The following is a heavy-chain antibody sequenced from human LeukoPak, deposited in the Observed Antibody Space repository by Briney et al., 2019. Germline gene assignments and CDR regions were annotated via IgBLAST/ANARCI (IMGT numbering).Heavy chain of an antibody. CDR1: GFXFSSYE. CDR3: ARALRTYYFDY. J-gene: IGHJ4*02. V-gene: IGHV3-48*03. Sequence: GGSLRLSCAASGFXFSSYEINWVRQAPGKGQEWVSYISTISSTGSTIFYADSVKGRFTISRDNAKTSLYLQMDSLRAEDTAVYYCARALRTYYFDYWGQGALVTVSS. D-gene: IGHD1/OR15-1a*01. CDR2: ISTISSTGSTI.